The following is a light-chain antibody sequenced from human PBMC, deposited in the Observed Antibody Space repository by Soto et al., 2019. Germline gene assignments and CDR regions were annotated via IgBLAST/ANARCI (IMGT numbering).Light chain of an antibody. CDR1: RNIKTS. CDR3: QQISSFPPT. Sequence: DIQMTQSPSSVYASVGDRVTITCRASRNIKTSLAWYQQRPGKGPELLIYDASTLQSGVPSRISGSGSGTEFTLTISRLQPEDFATFYCQQISSFPPTFGGGTKVDIK. CDR2: DAS. J-gene: IGKJ4*01. V-gene: IGKV1-12*01.